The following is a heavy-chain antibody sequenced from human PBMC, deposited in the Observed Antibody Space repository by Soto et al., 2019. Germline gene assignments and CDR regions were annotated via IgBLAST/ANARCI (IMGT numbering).Heavy chain of an antibody. CDR2: IIPIFGTP. CDR1: GGSFRSYA. Sequence: QVQLVQSGAEVKKPGSSVKVSCKASGGSFRSYAVNWVRQAPGQGLECLGGIIPIFGTPNYAQKFHCRVSITPDESTSAVYMDLISLKSEGTAVYYCAYSDTDGYSFDSWGQGTLVTLSS. V-gene: IGHV1-69*05. D-gene: IGHD2-21*01. J-gene: IGHJ5*01. CDR3: AYSDTDGYSFDS.